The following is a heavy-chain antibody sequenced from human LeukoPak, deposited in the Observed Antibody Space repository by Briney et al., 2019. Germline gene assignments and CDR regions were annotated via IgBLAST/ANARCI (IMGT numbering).Heavy chain of an antibody. D-gene: IGHD6-13*01. Sequence: ASVKVSCKASGGTFSSYAISWVRQAPGQGLEWMGWISAYNGNTNYAQKLQGRVTMTTDTSTSTAYMELRSLRPDDTAVYYCARSGQQLVLGYYYYGMDVWGQGTTVTVSS. CDR3: ARSGQQLVLGYYYYGMDV. CDR1: GGTFSSYA. CDR2: ISAYNGNT. J-gene: IGHJ6*02. V-gene: IGHV1-18*01.